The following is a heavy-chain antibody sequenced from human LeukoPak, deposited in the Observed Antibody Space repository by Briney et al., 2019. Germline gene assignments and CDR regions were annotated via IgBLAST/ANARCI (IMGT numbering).Heavy chain of an antibody. J-gene: IGHJ3*02. CDR3: ARSGGGSYTWAFDI. V-gene: IGHV3-21*01. CDR2: ISSSSSYI. CDR1: GFTFSSYS. D-gene: IGHD1-26*01. Sequence: KSGGSLRLSCAASGFTFSSYSMNWVRQAPGKGLEWVSSISSSSSYIYYADSVKGRFTISRDNAENSLYLQMNSLRAEDTAVYYCARSGGGSYTWAFDIWGQGTMVTVSS.